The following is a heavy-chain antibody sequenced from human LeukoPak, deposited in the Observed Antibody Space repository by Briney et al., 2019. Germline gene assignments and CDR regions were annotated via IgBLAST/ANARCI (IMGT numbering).Heavy chain of an antibody. CDR2: ISDSGNT. CDR1: GGSISSRSYY. D-gene: IGHD2/OR15-2a*01. CDR3: ARGPRYRNNYYYGMDV. J-gene: IGHJ6*02. V-gene: IGHV4-39*01. Sequence: SETLSLTCTVSGGSISSRSYYWGWIRQPPGKGLEWIGKISDSGNTYYSPSLRSRVTISIDMSKNQFSLKLSSVTATDTAVYYCARGPRYRNNYYYGMDVWGQGTTVTVSS.